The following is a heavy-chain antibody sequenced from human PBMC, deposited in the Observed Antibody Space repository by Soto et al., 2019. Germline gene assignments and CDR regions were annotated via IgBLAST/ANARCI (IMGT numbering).Heavy chain of an antibody. D-gene: IGHD3-10*01. CDR1: GGSISSGGYY. V-gene: IGHV4-31*03. Sequence: QVQLQESGPGLVKPSQTLSLTCTVSGGSISSGGYYWNWIRQHPGKVLEWIGYIYYSGSTYYNPSLKSRVSISIDTSQNQVSLKLSSVTAADTAVYYCARQNPPGYYYSAMDVWGHGTTVTVSS. CDR2: IYYSGST. CDR3: ARQNPPGYYYSAMDV. J-gene: IGHJ6*02.